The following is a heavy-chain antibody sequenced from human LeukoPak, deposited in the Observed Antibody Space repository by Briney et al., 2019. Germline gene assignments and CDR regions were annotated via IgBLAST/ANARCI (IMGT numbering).Heavy chain of an antibody. J-gene: IGHJ4*02. D-gene: IGHD1-1*01. CDR3: ARAVGKWNRYFDY. CDR1: GFTFSDYY. Sequence: GGSLRLSCAASGFTFSDYYMSWIRQAPGKGLEWVSYISSSGSTIYYADPVKGRFTISRDNAKNSLYLQMNSLRAEDTAVYYCARAVGKWNRYFDYWGQGTLVTVSS. CDR2: ISSSGSTI. V-gene: IGHV3-11*04.